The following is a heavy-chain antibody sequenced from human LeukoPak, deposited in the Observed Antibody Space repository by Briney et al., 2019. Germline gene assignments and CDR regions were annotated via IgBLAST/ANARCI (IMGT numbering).Heavy chain of an antibody. V-gene: IGHV4-34*01. CDR2: INHSGST. Sequence: SETLSLTCAVYGGSFSGYFWSWIRQPPGKGLEWIGEINHSGSTNYNPSLKSRVSISLDTSKNRFSLKLSSVTAADRAVYYCARGSRGSANDWGQGTLVTVSS. CDR3: ARGSRGSAND. CDR1: GGSFSGYF. J-gene: IGHJ4*02. D-gene: IGHD3-10*01.